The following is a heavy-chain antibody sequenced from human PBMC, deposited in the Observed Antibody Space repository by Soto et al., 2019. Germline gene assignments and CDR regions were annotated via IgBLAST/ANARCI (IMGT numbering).Heavy chain of an antibody. V-gene: IGHV1-69*13. D-gene: IGHD6-13*01. CDR2: IIPIFGTA. Sequence: GASVKVSCKASGGTFSSYAISWVRQAPGQGLEWMGGIIPIFGTANYAQKFQGRVTITADESTSTAYMELSSLRSEDTAVYYCARVLEGSSWYSDRWFDPWGQGTLVTVSS. CDR1: GGTFSSYA. J-gene: IGHJ5*02. CDR3: ARVLEGSSWYSDRWFDP.